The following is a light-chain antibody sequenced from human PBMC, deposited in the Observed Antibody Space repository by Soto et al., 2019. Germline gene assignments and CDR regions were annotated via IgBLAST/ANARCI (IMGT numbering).Light chain of an antibody. CDR1: QGISNW. V-gene: IGKV1-12*01. CDR2: TGS. J-gene: IGKJ4*01. Sequence: DIQMTQSPSSVSASVGDRVSITCRASQGISNWLAWYQQKPGRAPKLLIYTGSSLQSGVPSRFRGTGPGTNFTLPIRALRPEDVAIYYFQQANSFPLTFGGGPRWRSN. CDR3: QQANSFPLT.